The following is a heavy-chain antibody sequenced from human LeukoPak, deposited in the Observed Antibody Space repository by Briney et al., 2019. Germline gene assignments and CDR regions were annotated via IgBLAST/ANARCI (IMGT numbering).Heavy chain of an antibody. CDR2: FDPEDGET. J-gene: IGHJ4*02. CDR3: ARDIDSDFWSAQDY. CDR1: GYSLTELA. D-gene: IGHD3-3*01. Sequence: ASVKVSCKVSGYSLTELAIHWVRQAPGKGLEWMGGFDPEDGETIYAKKFQGRVTMTEDTDTDTTSMELSSLGTDDTAVYYCARDIDSDFWSAQDYWGQGTLVTVSS. V-gene: IGHV1-24*01.